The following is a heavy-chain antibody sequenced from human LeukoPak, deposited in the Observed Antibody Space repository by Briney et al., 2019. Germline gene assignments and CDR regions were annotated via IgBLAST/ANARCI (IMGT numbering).Heavy chain of an antibody. Sequence: PGGSLRLSCAASGFTVSSNYMSWVRQAPGKGLEWVSVIYSGGSTYYADSVKSRFTISRDNSKNTVYLLMNSLRAEDTAVYYCAKQLNFYYYYYMDVWGKGTTVTVSS. CDR3: AKQLNFYYYYYMDV. CDR2: IYSGGST. J-gene: IGHJ6*03. V-gene: IGHV3-66*04. CDR1: GFTVSSNY.